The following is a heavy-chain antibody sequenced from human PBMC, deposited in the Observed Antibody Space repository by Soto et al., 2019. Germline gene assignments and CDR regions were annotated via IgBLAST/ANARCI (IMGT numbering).Heavy chain of an antibody. CDR2: INPGGGST. V-gene: IGHV1-46*01. CDR1: GYTFTSYY. Sequence: ASVKGSCKASGYTFTSYYMHWVRQAPGQGLEWMGLINPGGGSTSYAQKFQGRATMTRDTSTSTVYMEVSSLRSEDTAVYYCASPFEYSSSRYYGMDVWGQGTTGTVS. CDR3: ASPFEYSSSRYYGMDV. J-gene: IGHJ6*02. D-gene: IGHD6-6*01.